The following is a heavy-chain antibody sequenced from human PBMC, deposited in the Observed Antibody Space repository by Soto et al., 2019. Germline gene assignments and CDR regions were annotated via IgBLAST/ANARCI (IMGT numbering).Heavy chain of an antibody. CDR3: ASSMTTVIHYGMDV. J-gene: IGHJ6*02. Sequence: QVQLVESGGGVVQPGRSLRLSCAASGFTFSSYGMHWVRQAPGKGLEWVAVISYDGSNKYYADSVKGRFTISRDNSKNTLYLQMNSLRAADTAVYYCASSMTTVIHYGMDVWGQGTTVTVSS. CDR2: ISYDGSNK. CDR1: GFTFSSYG. D-gene: IGHD4-17*01. V-gene: IGHV3-30*03.